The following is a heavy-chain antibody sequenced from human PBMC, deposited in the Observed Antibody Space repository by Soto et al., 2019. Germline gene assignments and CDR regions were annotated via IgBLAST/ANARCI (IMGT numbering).Heavy chain of an antibody. CDR1: GYTFPNYS. J-gene: IGHJ5*02. Sequence: QVQLVQSGAEVKKPGASVKVSCKASGYTFPNYSMHWVRQAPGQRLEWMGWINTDNGYTRDSERFQDRVTLTRDTSANTAYMELSSLTYEDTAVYYCARAGNCTSTTCFSGWLDPWGQGTLVTVSS. CDR2: INTDNGYT. CDR3: ARAGNCTSTTCFSGWLDP. V-gene: IGHV1-3*04. D-gene: IGHD2-2*01.